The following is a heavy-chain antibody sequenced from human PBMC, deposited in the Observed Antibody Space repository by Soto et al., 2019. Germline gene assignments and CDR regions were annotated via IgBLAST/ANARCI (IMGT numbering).Heavy chain of an antibody. Sequence: QVTVKESGPVLVKPTETLTLTCTVSGFSLSNAGLGVSWIRQPPGKALEWLAHIFSNDEKSYSTSLKSRLTISKDTSKRQVVLIMTNKDPVDTATYYCASTYSTSWYWFDPWGQGTLVTVSS. CDR3: ASTYSTSWYWFDP. D-gene: IGHD6-13*01. V-gene: IGHV2-26*04. J-gene: IGHJ5*02. CDR1: GFSLSNAGLG. CDR2: IFSNDEK.